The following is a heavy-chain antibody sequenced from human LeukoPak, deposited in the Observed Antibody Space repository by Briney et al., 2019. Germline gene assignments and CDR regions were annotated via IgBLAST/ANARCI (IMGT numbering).Heavy chain of an antibody. Sequence: KTSETLSLTCAVYGGSFSGYYWSWIRQPPGKGLEWIGEINHSGSTNYNPSLKSRVTISVDTSKNQFSLKLSSVTAADTAVYYCARHPDRGLVIKQYYFDYWGQGTLVIVSS. CDR3: ARHPDRGLVIKQYYFDY. CDR2: INHSGST. D-gene: IGHD3/OR15-3a*01. V-gene: IGHV4-34*01. CDR1: GGSFSGYY. J-gene: IGHJ4*02.